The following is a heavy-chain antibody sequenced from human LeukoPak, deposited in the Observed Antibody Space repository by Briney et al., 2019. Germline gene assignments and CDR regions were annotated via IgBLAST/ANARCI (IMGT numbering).Heavy chain of an antibody. V-gene: IGHV1-2*06. J-gene: IGHJ4*02. CDR3: ARVFSKGIAVAGTQSGLGY. Sequence: ASVKVSCKASGYTFTGYYMHWVRQAPGQGLEWMGQINPNSGGTNYAQKFQGRVTMTRDTSISTAYMELSRLRSDDTAVYYCARVFSKGIAVAGTQSGLGYWGQGTLVTVSS. D-gene: IGHD6-19*01. CDR1: GYTFTGYY. CDR2: INPNSGGT.